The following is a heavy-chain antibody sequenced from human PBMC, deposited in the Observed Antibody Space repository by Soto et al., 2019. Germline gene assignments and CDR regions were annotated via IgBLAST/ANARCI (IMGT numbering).Heavy chain of an antibody. J-gene: IGHJ4*02. CDR2: IYWNDDK. CDR1: GFSLSTSVVG. V-gene: IGHV2-5*01. D-gene: IGHD7-27*01. CDR3: AHGDWGASAFDS. Sequence: GPTLVSPKHTLTLTCTFSGFSLSTSVVGVGWIRRTPGKALECLALIYWNDDKRYSTSLKRRLTITKDTSKNQVVLTMTNMDPVHTATHYCAHGDWGASAFDSWGQGTLVTVSS.